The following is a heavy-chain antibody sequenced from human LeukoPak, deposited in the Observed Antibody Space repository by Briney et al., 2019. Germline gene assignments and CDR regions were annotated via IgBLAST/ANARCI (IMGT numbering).Heavy chain of an antibody. V-gene: IGHV3-20*04. CDR2: INWNGGST. J-gene: IGHJ4*02. Sequence: GGSLRLSCAASGFTFDDYGMSWVRQAPGKGLERVSGINWNGGSTGYADSVKGRFTISRDKSKNTLYLQMNSLRAEDTAVYYCASTQRGDYFDYWGQGTLVTVSS. D-gene: IGHD2-15*01. CDR3: ASTQRGDYFDY. CDR1: GFTFDDYG.